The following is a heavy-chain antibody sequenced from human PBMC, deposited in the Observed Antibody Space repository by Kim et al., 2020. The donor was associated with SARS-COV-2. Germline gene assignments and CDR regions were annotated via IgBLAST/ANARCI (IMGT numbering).Heavy chain of an antibody. J-gene: IGHJ5*02. V-gene: IGHV1-8*01. CDR2: LTPKSGKT. D-gene: IGHD3-10*01. CDR3: SRGENMGP. Sequence: ASVKVSCKASGYNFINFDIQWVRQTSGLVLEWMGRLTPKSGKTIYAQKFQGRVTMTRNISLSTVDMELSSLTTEDTALYFCSRGENMGPWGQGTLVTTSS. CDR1: GYNFINFD.